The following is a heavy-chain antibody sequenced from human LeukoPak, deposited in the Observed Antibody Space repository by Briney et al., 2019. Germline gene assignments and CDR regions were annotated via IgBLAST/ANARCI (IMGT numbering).Heavy chain of an antibody. Sequence: ASVKVSCKASGYTFTSYGINWVRQATGQGLEWMGWMNPNSGNTGYAQKFQGRVTMTRNTSISTAYMELSSLRSEDTAVYYCARDGTYYDYVWGSYRTGSPYGMDVWGQGTTVTVSS. V-gene: IGHV1-8*01. D-gene: IGHD3-16*02. CDR2: MNPNSGNT. J-gene: IGHJ6*02. CDR3: ARDGTYYDYVWGSYRTGSPYGMDV. CDR1: GYTFTSYG.